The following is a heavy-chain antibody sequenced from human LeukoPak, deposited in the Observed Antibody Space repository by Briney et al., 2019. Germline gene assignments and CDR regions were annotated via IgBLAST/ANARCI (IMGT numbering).Heavy chain of an antibody. Sequence: GGSLRLSCAASGFTFSSDGMSWVRQAPGKGVEWVSSISASGGGTVYADSVKGRVTISRDNSKNTLYLQMHSLRAEDTAVYSCAKNLLGSEAFSWYFDLWGRGTLVTVSS. CDR3: AKNLLGSEAFSWYFDL. V-gene: IGHV3-23*01. D-gene: IGHD1-26*01. CDR1: GFTFSSDG. CDR2: ISASGGGT. J-gene: IGHJ2*01.